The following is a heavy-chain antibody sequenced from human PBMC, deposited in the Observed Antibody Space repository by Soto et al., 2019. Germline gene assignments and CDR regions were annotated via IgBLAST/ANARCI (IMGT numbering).Heavy chain of an antibody. D-gene: IGHD6-13*01. V-gene: IGHV1-2*04. J-gene: IGHJ4*02. Sequence: QVQLVQSGAEVKKPGASVKVSCKASGYTFTGYYMHWVRQAPGQGLEWMGWINPNSGGTNYAQKLQGWVTMTRDTSISTANMELSRLRSDDTAVYYCASGGGIGGLHAPHHTMQLDDFDYWGQGTLVTVSS. CDR3: ASGGGIGGLHAPHHTMQLDDFDY. CDR2: INPNSGGT. CDR1: GYTFTGYY.